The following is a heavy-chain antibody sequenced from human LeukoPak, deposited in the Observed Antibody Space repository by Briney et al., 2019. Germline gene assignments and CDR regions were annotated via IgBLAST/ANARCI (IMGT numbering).Heavy chain of an antibody. J-gene: IGHJ4*02. CDR2: INPKNSGT. Sequence: ASVKVSCKTSGYTFSDYYIHWVRQAPGQGLVWMGWINPKNSGTKYAQKFQGWITMTTDTSTSTAYMELTSLRSNDTAVYYCARVTVTTLFDHWGPGTLVTVSS. CDR1: GYTFSDYY. D-gene: IGHD4-17*01. CDR3: ARVTVTTLFDH. V-gene: IGHV1-2*04.